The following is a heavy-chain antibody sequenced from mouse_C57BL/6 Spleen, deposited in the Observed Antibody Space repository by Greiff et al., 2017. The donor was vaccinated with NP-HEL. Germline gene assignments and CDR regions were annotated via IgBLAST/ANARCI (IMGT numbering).Heavy chain of an antibody. CDR2: FYPGSGSI. CDR3: ARHEEAYYSNSLAMDY. D-gene: IGHD2-5*01. V-gene: IGHV1-62-2*01. Sequence: QVQLQQSGAELVKPGASVKLSCKASGYTFTEYTIHWVKQRSGQGLEWIGWFYPGSGSIKYNEKFKDKATLTADKSSSTVYMELSRLTSEDAAVYFCARHEEAYYSNSLAMDYWGQGTSVTVSS. J-gene: IGHJ4*01. CDR1: GYTFTEYT.